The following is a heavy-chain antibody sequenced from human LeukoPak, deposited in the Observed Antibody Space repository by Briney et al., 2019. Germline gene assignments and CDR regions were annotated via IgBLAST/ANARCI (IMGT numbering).Heavy chain of an antibody. CDR3: ARDPPFIIGTTFFDY. J-gene: IGHJ4*02. V-gene: IGHV3-21*01. CDR1: GFTFSSYS. D-gene: IGHD1-20*01. CDR2: ISTSSTYI. Sequence: GGSLRLSCAVSGFTFSSYSMNWVRQAPGKGLEWVSSISTSSTYIYYADSVKGRFTISRDNAKNSLYLQMNSLRAEDTAVYYCARDPPFIIGTTFFDYWGQGTLVTVSS.